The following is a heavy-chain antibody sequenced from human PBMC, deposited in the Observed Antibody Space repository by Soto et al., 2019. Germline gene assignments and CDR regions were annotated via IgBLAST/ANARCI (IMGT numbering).Heavy chain of an antibody. Sequence: GGSLRLSCATSGFTFSSYAMSWARQAPGKGLEWVSSINVDGSTYYTDSVKGRFTISRDNSRNTLYLQMNNLRAEDTAIYYCAKNYYFDSWGQGTLVTVAS. CDR1: GFTFSSYA. V-gene: IGHV3-23*01. J-gene: IGHJ4*02. CDR3: AKNYYFDS. CDR2: INVDGST.